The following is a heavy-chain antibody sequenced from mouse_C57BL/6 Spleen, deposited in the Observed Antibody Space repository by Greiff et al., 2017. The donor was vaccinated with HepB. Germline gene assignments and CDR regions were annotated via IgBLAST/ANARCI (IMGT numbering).Heavy chain of an antibody. CDR1: GFTFSDYY. D-gene: IGHD2-4*01. CDR3: ARIYYDYDGDAMDY. V-gene: IGHV5-16*01. Sequence: DVKLVESEGGLVQPGSSMKLSCTASGFTFSDYYMAWVRQVPEKGLEWVANINYDGSSTYYLDSLKSRFIISRDNAKNILYLQMSSLKSEDTATYYCARIYYDYDGDAMDYWGQGTSVTVSS. J-gene: IGHJ4*01. CDR2: INYDGSST.